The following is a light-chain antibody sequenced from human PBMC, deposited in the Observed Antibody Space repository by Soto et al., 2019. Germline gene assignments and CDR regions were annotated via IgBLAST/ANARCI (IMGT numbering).Light chain of an antibody. CDR2: KAS. CDR3: QQYINYSWT. V-gene: IGKV1-5*03. Sequence: DFPMTQSPSTLSASVGDTVTIICRASRSIDDWLAWYQQRPGKAPKLLIYKASNLEIGVPSRFSGSGFRTEFTLAISSLQPYYFAACYWQQYINYSWTFGPGTKVEI. CDR1: RSIDDW. J-gene: IGKJ1*01.